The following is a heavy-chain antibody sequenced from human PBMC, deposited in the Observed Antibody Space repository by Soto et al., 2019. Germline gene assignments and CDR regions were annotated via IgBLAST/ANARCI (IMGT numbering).Heavy chain of an antibody. CDR3: AGVKTTRADAFDI. CDR1: GGSISSYY. Sequence: SETLSLTCTVSGGSISSYYWSWIRQPPGKGLEWIGYIYYSGSTNYNPSLKSRVTISVDTSKNQFSLKLSSVTAADTAVYYCAGVKTTRADAFDIWGQGTMVTV. V-gene: IGHV4-59*01. D-gene: IGHD4-17*01. J-gene: IGHJ3*02. CDR2: IYYSGST.